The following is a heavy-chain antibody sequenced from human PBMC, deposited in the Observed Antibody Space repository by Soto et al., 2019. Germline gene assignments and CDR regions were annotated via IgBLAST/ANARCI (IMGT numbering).Heavy chain of an antibody. V-gene: IGHV4-39*07. Sequence: TSETLSLTCTVSGGSISSSSYYWGWIRQPPGKGLEWIGSIYYSGSTNYNPSLKSRVTISVDTSKNQFSLKLSSVTAADTAVYYCARAKDVTIFGVVINPWLVDYWGQGTLVTVSS. CDR1: GGSISSSSYY. CDR2: IYYSGST. J-gene: IGHJ4*02. CDR3: ARAKDVTIFGVVINPWLVDY. D-gene: IGHD3-3*01.